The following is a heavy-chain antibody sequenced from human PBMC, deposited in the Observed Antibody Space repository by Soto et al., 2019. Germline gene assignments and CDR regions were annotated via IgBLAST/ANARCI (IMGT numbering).Heavy chain of an antibody. CDR2: IYYNGFT. Sequence: QLQLQESGPGLVKPSETLSLSCSVSGGSISSNSHYWAWLRQPPGKGLEWIGSIYYNGFTYYSPSLNSRLPISVDTSKNQFSLKLLSVTPADTAVYYCARQDDFWSGYNTFDSWGQGTLVTVSS. D-gene: IGHD3-3*01. CDR3: ARQDDFWSGYNTFDS. J-gene: IGHJ4*02. CDR1: GGSISSNSHY. V-gene: IGHV4-39*01.